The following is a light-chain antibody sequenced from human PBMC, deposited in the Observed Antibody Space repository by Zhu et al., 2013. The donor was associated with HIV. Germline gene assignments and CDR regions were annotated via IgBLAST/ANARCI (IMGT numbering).Light chain of an antibody. CDR1: SSDIGSYNL. CDR2: EGT. J-gene: IGLJ1*01. Sequence: QSALTQPASVSGSPGQSITISCTGTSSDIGSYNLVSWYQQHPGKAPKLMIYEGTKRPSGVSNRFSGSKSANTAFLTISGLHPEDDGDYYCCSYAGATTFELFGTGTKVTVL. CDR3: CSYAGATTFEL. V-gene: IGLV2-23*03.